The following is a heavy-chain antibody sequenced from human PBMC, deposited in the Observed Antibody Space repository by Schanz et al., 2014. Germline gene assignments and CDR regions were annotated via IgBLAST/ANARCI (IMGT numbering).Heavy chain of an antibody. CDR2: IIPVLAIA. Sequence: QVQLVQSGAEVKKPGSSMKVSCKASGVTFNSYTINWVRQAPGQGLEWMGRIIPVLAIADYAQKFQGRVTITADKSTSTASMELSSLRSEDTAVYYCAGAFDSSGYYFDYWGQGTLVTVSS. V-gene: IGHV1-69*02. CDR3: AGAFDSSGYYFDY. J-gene: IGHJ4*02. D-gene: IGHD3-22*01. CDR1: GVTFNSYT.